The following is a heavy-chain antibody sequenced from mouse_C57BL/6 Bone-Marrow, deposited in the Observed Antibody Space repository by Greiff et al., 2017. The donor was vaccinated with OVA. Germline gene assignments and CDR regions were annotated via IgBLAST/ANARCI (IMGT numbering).Heavy chain of an antibody. V-gene: IGHV1-39*01. Sequence: EVQRVESGPELVKPGASGKISCKASGYSFTDYNMNWVKQSTGKSLEWIGVINPNYGTTSYNQKFKGKATLTVDQSSSTAYMQLNSLTSEDSAVDYCAGERLLRYCYAMDYWGQGTSVTVSS. CDR2: INPNYGTT. J-gene: IGHJ4*01. D-gene: IGHD1-1*01. CDR3: AGERLLRYCYAMDY. CDR1: GYSFTDYN.